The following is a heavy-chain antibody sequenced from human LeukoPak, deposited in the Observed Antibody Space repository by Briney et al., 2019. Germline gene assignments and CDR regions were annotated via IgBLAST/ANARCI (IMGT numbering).Heavy chain of an antibody. CDR1: GFTFSDYW. CDR2: IKQDGSHS. Sequence: ESLRLSCATSGFTFSDYWMAWVRQAPGKGLEWVANIKQDGSHSYYVDSVRGRFTISRDNAKSSLFLQMNSLRVEDTAVYYCANLWEMGYWGQGTLVTVSS. V-gene: IGHV3-7*01. J-gene: IGHJ4*02. D-gene: IGHD5-24*01. CDR3: ANLWEMGY.